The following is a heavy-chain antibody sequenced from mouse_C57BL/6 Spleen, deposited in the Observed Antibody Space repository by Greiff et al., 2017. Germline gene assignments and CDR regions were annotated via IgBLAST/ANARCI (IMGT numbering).Heavy chain of an antibody. CDR1: GYTFTSYW. J-gene: IGHJ4*01. V-gene: IGHV1-52*01. CDR2: IDPSDSET. CDR3: ATWLHYYAVDY. D-gene: IGHD2-2*01. Sequence: QVQLQQPGAELVRPGSSVKLSCKASGYTFTSYWMHWVKPRPIQGLEWIGNIDPSDSETHYNQKFKDKATLTVDKSSSTAYMQLSSLTSEDSAVYYCATWLHYYAVDYWGQGTSVTVSS.